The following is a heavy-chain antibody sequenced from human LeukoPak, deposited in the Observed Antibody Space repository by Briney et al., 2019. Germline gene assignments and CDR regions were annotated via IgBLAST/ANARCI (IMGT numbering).Heavy chain of an antibody. V-gene: IGHV3-30*18. CDR3: AKGTRRITMVRGVIGYFDY. Sequence: GGSLRLSCAASGFTFSSYGMHWVRQAPGKGLEGVAVISYDGSNKYYADSVKGRFTISRDNSKNTLYLQMNSLRAEDTAVYYCAKGTRRITMVRGVIGYFDYWGQGTLVTVSS. CDR2: ISYDGSNK. CDR1: GFTFSSYG. D-gene: IGHD3-10*01. J-gene: IGHJ4*02.